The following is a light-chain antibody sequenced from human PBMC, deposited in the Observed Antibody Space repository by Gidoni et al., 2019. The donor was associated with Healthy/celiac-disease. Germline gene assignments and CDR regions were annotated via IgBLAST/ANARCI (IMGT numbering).Light chain of an antibody. CDR3: QQRSNFYT. V-gene: IGKV3-11*01. Sequence: EIVLTQSPATLSLSPGDRATLSCRDSQSVSSDLAWYQQKPGQAPRLLIYDASNRATGIPARFSGSGSGTDFTLTISSLEPEDFAVYYCQQRSNFYTFGQGTKREIK. J-gene: IGKJ2*01. CDR2: DAS. CDR1: QSVSSD.